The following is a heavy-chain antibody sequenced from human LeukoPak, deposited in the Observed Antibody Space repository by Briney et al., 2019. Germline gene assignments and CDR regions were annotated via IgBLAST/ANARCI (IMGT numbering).Heavy chain of an antibody. D-gene: IGHD5-18*01. CDR2: IYHSGST. J-gene: IGHJ4*02. V-gene: IGHV4-30-2*01. CDR3: ARQGYTYADDF. Sequence: PSQTLSLTCTVSGGSVTSGGYSWTWIRQPPGKGLEWIGYIYHSGSTYYHPSLKSRLTISVDRSKNQISLKLSSVTAADTAVYFCARQGYTYADDFWGQGTLVTVSS. CDR1: GGSVTSGGYS.